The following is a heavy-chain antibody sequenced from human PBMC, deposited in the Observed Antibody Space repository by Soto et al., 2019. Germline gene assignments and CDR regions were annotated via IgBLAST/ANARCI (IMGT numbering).Heavy chain of an antibody. CDR3: ASTQRPGIQRVRDFDP. CDR1: GGTFSSYA. CDR2: IIPIFGTA. J-gene: IGHJ5*02. D-gene: IGHD5-18*01. Sequence: QVQLVQSGAEVKKPGSSVKVSCKASGGTFSSYAISWVRQAPGHGLEWMGGIIPIFGTANYAQKFQGRVTIPADESASTAYMALSSLRSEDTAVYYCASTQRPGIQRVRDFDPWGQGTLVTVSS. V-gene: IGHV1-69*01.